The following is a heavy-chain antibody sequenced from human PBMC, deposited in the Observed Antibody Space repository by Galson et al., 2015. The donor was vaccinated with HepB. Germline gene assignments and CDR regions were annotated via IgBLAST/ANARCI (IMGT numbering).Heavy chain of an antibody. V-gene: IGHV3-23*01. CDR1: GFTFSSYA. CDR2: ISGSGGST. D-gene: IGHD6-19*01. J-gene: IGHJ4*02. Sequence: SLRLSCAASGFTFSSYAMSWVRQAPGKGLEWVSAISGSGGSTYYADSVKGRFTISRDNSRNTLYLQMNSLRAEDTAVYYCAKEQGSSSSGWYIDYWGQGSLVTVSS. CDR3: AKEQGSSSSGWYIDY.